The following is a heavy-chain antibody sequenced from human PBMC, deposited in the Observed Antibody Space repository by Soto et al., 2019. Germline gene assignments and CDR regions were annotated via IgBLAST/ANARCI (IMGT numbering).Heavy chain of an antibody. CDR1: AGTFGSQS. D-gene: IGHD6-25*01. J-gene: IGHJ4*02. V-gene: IGHV1-69*08. CDR2: IVPILDLI. Sequence: QVQLVQSGAEVKKPGSSVKVSCQASAGTFGSQSFTWMRQAPGQGLEWMGRIVPILDLINYSQKFQAMLTLTADKASSTASMELSMLTHDDSALYYCARDVGSGLYDSKWGQGTLVTFSS. CDR3: ARDVGSGLYDSK.